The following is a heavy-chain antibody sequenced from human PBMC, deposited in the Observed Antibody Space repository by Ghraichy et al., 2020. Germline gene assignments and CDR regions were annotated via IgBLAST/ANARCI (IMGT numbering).Heavy chain of an antibody. CDR1: GGSISSSSYY. J-gene: IGHJ4*02. CDR3: AQFPTF. D-gene: IGHD5-24*01. Sequence: TLSLTCTVSGGSISSSSYYWGWIRQSPGAGLEWIGSIKYTGSTYYSPSLKSRVTISVDSSKNQLSLKLTSVTAADTSVYYCAQFPTFWGQGTLVTVSS. CDR2: IKYTGST. V-gene: IGHV4-39*01.